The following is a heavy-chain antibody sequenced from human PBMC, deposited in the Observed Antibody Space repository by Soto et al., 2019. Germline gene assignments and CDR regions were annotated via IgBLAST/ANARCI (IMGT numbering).Heavy chain of an antibody. CDR3: ATVGVRFLEGAVDY. CDR2: ISSGSSSI. V-gene: IGHV3-48*02. CDR1: GFTFSSYG. Sequence: DVQLVESGGGLVQPGGSLRLSCAASGFTFSSYGMTWVRQAPGKGLEWLSYISSGSSSIYYADSVKGRFTISRDNARNSLSREMNSLRDEDSAVYFCATVGVRFLEGAVDYWGQGSLVTVSS. D-gene: IGHD3-3*01. J-gene: IGHJ4*02.